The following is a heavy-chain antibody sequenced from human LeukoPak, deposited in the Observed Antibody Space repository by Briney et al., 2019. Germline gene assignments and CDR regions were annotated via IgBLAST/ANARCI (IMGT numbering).Heavy chain of an antibody. J-gene: IGHJ6*02. CDR3: ARVHVSRWWFYGMDV. CDR1: GGSFSGYS. Sequence: PSETLSLTCAVYGGSFSGYSWSWIRQPPGKGPEWTGEINQSEGTNYNPSLESRVTISIDTSKNHLSLSLRSATAADTGDYYCARVHVSRWWFYGMDVWGQGTTVTVSS. CDR2: INQSEGT. D-gene: IGHD6-13*01. V-gene: IGHV4-34*01.